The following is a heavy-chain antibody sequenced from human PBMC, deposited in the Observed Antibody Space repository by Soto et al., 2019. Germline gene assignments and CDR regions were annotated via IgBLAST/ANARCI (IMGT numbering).Heavy chain of an antibody. V-gene: IGHV1-18*01. CDR3: ARSPIAETGRLAY. Sequence: QVQLLQSGTEVKNPGASLQVSCKASGYTFFNYGITWVRQAPGQGLEWMGWISAYNGNRNYGQKFQGRVTMTTDTSTSTAYMELKALRSDDTAVYFCARSPIAETGRLAYWGQGTLVTVSS. J-gene: IGHJ4*02. D-gene: IGHD6-13*01. CDR1: GYTFFNYG. CDR2: ISAYNGNR.